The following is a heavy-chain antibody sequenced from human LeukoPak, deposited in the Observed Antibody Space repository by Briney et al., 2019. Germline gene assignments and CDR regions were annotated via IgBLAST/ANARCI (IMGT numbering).Heavy chain of an antibody. J-gene: IGHJ5*02. Sequence: GASVKVSCRASGYTFTSHDVIWVRQATGQGLQWIGWMNPNSGYTVYAQEFQGRATITRDTSINTAYMELSSLRSEDTAFYYCARNRNGLGPWGQGTLVTVSS. D-gene: IGHD5-24*01. V-gene: IGHV1-8*01. CDR3: ARNRNGLGP. CDR1: GYTFTSHD. CDR2: MNPNSGYT.